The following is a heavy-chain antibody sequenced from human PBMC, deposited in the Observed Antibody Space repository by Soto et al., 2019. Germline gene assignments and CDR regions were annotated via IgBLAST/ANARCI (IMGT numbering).Heavy chain of an antibody. Sequence: GGSLRLSCAASGFTFGSYAMSWVRQAPGKGLEWVSVITGSGGSTYYADSVKGRFTISRDNARDTLYLQMNSLRAEDTAVYFCAKKTTTMTPMYYFDFWGQGALVTVSS. V-gene: IGHV3-23*01. D-gene: IGHD4-17*01. CDR3: AKKTTTMTPMYYFDF. CDR2: ITGSGGST. CDR1: GFTFGSYA. J-gene: IGHJ4*02.